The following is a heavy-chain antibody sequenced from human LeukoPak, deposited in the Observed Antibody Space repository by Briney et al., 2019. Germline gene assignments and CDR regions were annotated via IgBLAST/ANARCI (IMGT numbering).Heavy chain of an antibody. CDR1: GGSIGTYY. Sequence: TSETLSLTCTVSGGSIGTYYWSWIRQSPGKGLEWIGYVYVTGTRYNPYLQSRVTISVDRSRNQFFLKMSSVTAADTAVYYCARHIGGGIEDMDVWGKGTKVIVSS. D-gene: IGHD3-16*02. CDR3: ARHIGGGIEDMDV. V-gene: IGHV4-59*08. J-gene: IGHJ6*03. CDR2: VYVTGT.